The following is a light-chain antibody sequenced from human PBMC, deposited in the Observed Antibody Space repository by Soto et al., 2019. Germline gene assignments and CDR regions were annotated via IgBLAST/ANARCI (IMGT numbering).Light chain of an antibody. CDR2: DAS. CDR3: QQYDNYPLT. V-gene: IGKV1-33*01. J-gene: IGKJ4*01. Sequence: DIQMTQSPSSLSASVGDRVTITCRASQVISKFLNWYQLKPGKAPKLLIFDASELETGVTSRFSGPRSGTDFSFIISSLQPEDIATYYCQQYDNYPLTFGGGTKVEIK. CDR1: QVISKF.